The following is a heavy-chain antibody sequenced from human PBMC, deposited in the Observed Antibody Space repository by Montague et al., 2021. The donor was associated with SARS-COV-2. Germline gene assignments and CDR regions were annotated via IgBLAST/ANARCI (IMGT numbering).Heavy chain of an antibody. Sequence: SETLSLTCTVSGSSISSSSYYWGWIRQPPGKGLEWIGSIYCSGSTYYNPSLKSRVTISVDTSKNQFSLKLSSVTAADTAVYYCARHSGRDTIFGVVIIPDAFDIWGQGTMVTVSS. CDR3: ARHSGRDTIFGVVIIPDAFDI. CDR1: GSSISSSSYY. D-gene: IGHD3-3*01. J-gene: IGHJ3*02. V-gene: IGHV4-39*01. CDR2: IYCSGST.